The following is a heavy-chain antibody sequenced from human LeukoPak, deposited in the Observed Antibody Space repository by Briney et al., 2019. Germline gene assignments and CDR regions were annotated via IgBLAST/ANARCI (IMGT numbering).Heavy chain of an antibody. CDR2: ISSSSSYI. D-gene: IGHD2-2*01. J-gene: IGHJ5*02. V-gene: IGHV3-21*04. Sequence: GGSLRLSCAASGFTFSSYSMNWVRQAPGKGLEWVSSISSSSSYIYYADSVKGRFTISRDNAKNSLYLQMNSLRAEDTAVYYCARDKGYCSSTSCYENWFDPWGQGTLVTVSS. CDR3: ARDKGYCSSTSCYENWFDP. CDR1: GFTFSSYS.